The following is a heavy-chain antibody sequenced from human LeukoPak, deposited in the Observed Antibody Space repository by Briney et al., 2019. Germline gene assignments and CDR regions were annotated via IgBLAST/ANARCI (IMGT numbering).Heavy chain of an antibody. CDR3: ARLRLAPETSYYYYYMDV. J-gene: IGHJ6*03. CDR2: IYTSGST. D-gene: IGHD3-16*01. V-gene: IGHV4-4*09. CDR1: GGSISSYY. Sequence: SETLSLTCTVSGGSISSYYWSWIRQPPGKGLEWIGYIYTSGSTNYNPSLKSRVTISVDTSKNQFSLKLSSVTAADTAVYYCARLRLAPETSYYYYYMDVWGKGTTVTVSS.